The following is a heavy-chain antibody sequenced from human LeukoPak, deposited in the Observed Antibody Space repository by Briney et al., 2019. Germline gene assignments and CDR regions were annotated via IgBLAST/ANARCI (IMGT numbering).Heavy chain of an antibody. Sequence: GGSLRLSCVASGLPIADFAMHWVRQAPGKGLEWVSLISGDGVSTFYADSVKGRFSISRDNSKNSLYLEVNSLRTEDAAMYYCAKESGKFDYWGQGTLVAVSS. CDR1: GLPIADFA. J-gene: IGHJ4*02. V-gene: IGHV3-43*02. CDR3: AKESGKFDY. CDR2: ISGDGVST.